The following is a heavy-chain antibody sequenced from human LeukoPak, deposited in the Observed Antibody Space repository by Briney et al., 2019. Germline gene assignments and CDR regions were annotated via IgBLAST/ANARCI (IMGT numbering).Heavy chain of an antibody. V-gene: IGHV4-31*03. CDR3: ARVGDRLGIDY. CDR1: GGSISSGGYY. J-gene: IGHJ4*02. CDR2: IYYSGST. D-gene: IGHD2-21*02. Sequence: TLSLTCTVSGGSISSGGYYWSWIRQHLGKGLEWIGYIYYSGSTYYNPSLKSRVTISVDTSKNQFSLKLSSVTAADTAVYYCARVGDRLGIDYWGQGTLVTVSS.